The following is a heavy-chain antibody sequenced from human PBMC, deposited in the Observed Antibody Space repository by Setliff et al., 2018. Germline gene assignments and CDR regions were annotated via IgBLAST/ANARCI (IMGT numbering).Heavy chain of an antibody. D-gene: IGHD6-13*01. CDR2: IKQDGSEK. CDR3: ARDPAIIAAAGLNWFDP. J-gene: IGHJ5*02. Sequence: LRLSCAASGFTFSSYWMSWVRQAPGKGLEWVANIKQDGSEKYYVDSVKGRFTISRDNAKNSLYLQMNGLRAEDTAVYYCARDPAIIAAAGLNWFDPWGQGTLVTVSS. V-gene: IGHV3-7*01. CDR1: GFTFSSYW.